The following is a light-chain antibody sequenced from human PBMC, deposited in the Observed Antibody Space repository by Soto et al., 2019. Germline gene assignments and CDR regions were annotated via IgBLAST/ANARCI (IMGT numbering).Light chain of an antibody. J-gene: IGKJ4*01. CDR1: QSVSSNY. Sequence: SPGERATLSCRASQSVSSNYLAWYQQRPGQAPRLLIYAASSRATGIPDRFSGSGSGTDFTLSISSLEPEDFAVYYCQQRSDWLTFGGGTKVDIK. CDR2: AAS. CDR3: QQRSDWLT. V-gene: IGKV3D-20*02.